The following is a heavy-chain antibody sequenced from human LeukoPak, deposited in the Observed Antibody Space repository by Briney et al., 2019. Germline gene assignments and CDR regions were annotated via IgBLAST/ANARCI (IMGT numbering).Heavy chain of an antibody. J-gene: IGHJ6*02. Sequence: GGSLRLSCAASGFTFSSYEMNWVRQAPGKGLEWVSYISSSGSTIYYADSVKGRFTISRDNAKNSLYLQMNSLRAEDTAVYYCARGSVGYTGMDVWGQGTTVTVSS. V-gene: IGHV3-48*03. D-gene: IGHD5-24*01. CDR2: ISSSGSTI. CDR3: ARGSVGYTGMDV. CDR1: GFTFSSYE.